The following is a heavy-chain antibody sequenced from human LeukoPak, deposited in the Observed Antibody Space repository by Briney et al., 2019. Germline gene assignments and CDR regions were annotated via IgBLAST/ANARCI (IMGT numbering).Heavy chain of an antibody. CDR3: ARDRGLRSIAAAGTLGY. CDR1: GFTFSSYA. J-gene: IGHJ4*02. Sequence: GRSLRLSCAASGFTFSSYAMHWVRQAPGKGLEWVAVISYDGSNKYYADSVKGRFTISRDNSKNTLYLQMNSLRAEDTAVYYCARDRGLRSIAAAGTLGYWGQGTLVTVSS. D-gene: IGHD6-13*01. CDR2: ISYDGSNK. V-gene: IGHV3-30-3*01.